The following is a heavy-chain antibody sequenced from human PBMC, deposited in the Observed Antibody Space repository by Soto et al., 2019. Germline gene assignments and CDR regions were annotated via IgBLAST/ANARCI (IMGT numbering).Heavy chain of an antibody. V-gene: IGHV4-4*02. CDR3: AREIVTAGGNNYFDP. CDR1: GGTVASSHW. D-gene: IGHD2-21*02. J-gene: IGHJ5*02. Sequence: SETLSLTCGVSGGTVASSHWWSWVRQSPGGGLEWIGNVYHTGDTNFNPSLQSRVTISADKSNNQFSLRLNSLTAADTAVYFCAREIVTAGGNNYFDPWGPGTLVTVSS. CDR2: VYHTGDT.